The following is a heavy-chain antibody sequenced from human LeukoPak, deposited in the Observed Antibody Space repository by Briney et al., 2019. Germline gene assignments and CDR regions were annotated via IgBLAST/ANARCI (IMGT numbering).Heavy chain of an antibody. Sequence: GGSLRLSCAASGFTFSSHALSWVRQAPGKGLEWVSAISGSGGSTYYADSVKGRFTISRDNSKNTLYLQMTSLRAEDTAVYYCAKGDYWRGPVCFDYWAREPWSPSPQ. V-gene: IGHV3-23*01. J-gene: IGHJ4*02. CDR2: ISGSGGST. D-gene: IGHD2/OR15-2a*01. CDR1: GFTFSSHA. CDR3: AKGDYWRGPVCFDY.